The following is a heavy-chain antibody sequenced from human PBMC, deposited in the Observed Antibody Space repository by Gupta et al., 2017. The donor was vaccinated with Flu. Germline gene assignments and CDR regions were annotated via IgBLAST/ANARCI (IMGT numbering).Heavy chain of an antibody. Sequence: EVQLVESGGGLVQPGGSLKLSFSAPGFRFSTSAIHLVRQASGKGLEWVARIRSKANSDATAYDASVKGRFSITRDDAKNTANLQMNSLKTEDTAVYYCTGSPVYAMDVWGQGTTVTVSS. CDR2: IRSKANSDAT. D-gene: IGHD2-8*01. CDR1: GFRFSTSA. V-gene: IGHV3-73*01. CDR3: TGSPVYAMDV. J-gene: IGHJ6*02.